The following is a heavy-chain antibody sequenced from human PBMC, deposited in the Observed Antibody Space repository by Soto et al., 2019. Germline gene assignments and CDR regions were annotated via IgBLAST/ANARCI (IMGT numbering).Heavy chain of an antibody. V-gene: IGHV3-21*02. CDR1: GFTFSSYS. CDR3: ARDVYYYDSSAYWAY. J-gene: IGHJ4*02. CDR2: ITGRSSYI. D-gene: IGHD3-22*01. Sequence: EVQLVESGGGLVKPGGSLRLSCAASGFTFSSYSMNWVRQAPGNGLEWVSAITGRSSYIYYADSVKGRFTISRDNAKNSLYLQMTSLRAEDTAVYYCARDVYYYDSSAYWAYWGQGTLVTVSS.